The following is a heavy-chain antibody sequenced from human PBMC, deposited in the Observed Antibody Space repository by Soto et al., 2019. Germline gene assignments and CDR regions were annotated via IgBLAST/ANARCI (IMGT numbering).Heavy chain of an antibody. V-gene: IGHV1-2*02. CDR3: ARPPVYISDWYYFDL. CDR1: CYPFTSYG. CDR2: ISPNSGGT. Sequence: GASVKVSWTASCYPFTSYGISWVRQAPGQGPKWIGRISPNSGGTNSAQNFQGRVSMTCDTALKTAYMELSSLMSEDTDVYYCARPPVYISDWYYFDLWGQGTQVTVSS. D-gene: IGHD3-9*01. J-gene: IGHJ4*02.